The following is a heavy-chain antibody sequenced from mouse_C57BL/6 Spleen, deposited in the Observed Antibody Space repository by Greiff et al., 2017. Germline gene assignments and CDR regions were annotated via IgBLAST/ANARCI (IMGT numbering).Heavy chain of an antibody. CDR2: ISSGSSTI. V-gene: IGHV5-17*01. Sequence: DVQLVESGGGLVKPGGSLKLSCAASGFTFSDYGMHWVRQAPEKGLEWVAYISSGSSTIYYADTVKGRFTISRDNAKKSLFLQMTSLRSEDTAMYYCARQGYDSRRYAMDYWGQGTSVTVSS. D-gene: IGHD2-4*01. J-gene: IGHJ4*01. CDR3: ARQGYDSRRYAMDY. CDR1: GFTFSDYG.